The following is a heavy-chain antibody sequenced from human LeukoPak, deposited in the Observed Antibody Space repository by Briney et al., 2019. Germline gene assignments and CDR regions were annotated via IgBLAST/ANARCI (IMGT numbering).Heavy chain of an antibody. CDR2: ISGSGGST. Sequence: GGSLRLSCAASGFTFSSYSMNWVRQAPGKGLEWVSAISGSGGSTYYADSVKGRFTISRDNSKNTLYLQMNSLRAEDTAVYYCAKVVPEGYCSGGSCYRIFDPWGQGTLVTVSS. CDR3: AKVVPEGYCSGGSCYRIFDP. J-gene: IGHJ5*02. V-gene: IGHV3-23*01. CDR1: GFTFSSYS. D-gene: IGHD2-15*01.